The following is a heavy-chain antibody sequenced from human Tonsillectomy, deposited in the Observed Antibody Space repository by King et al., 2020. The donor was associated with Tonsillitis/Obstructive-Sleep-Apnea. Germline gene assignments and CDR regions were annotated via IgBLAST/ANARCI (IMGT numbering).Heavy chain of an antibody. CDR3: ARVSYYYGSGSYFSGPDYYYMDV. V-gene: IGHV4-31*01. J-gene: IGHJ6*03. Sequence: QLQESGPGLVKPSQTLSLTCTVSGGSISSGGYYWSWIRQHPGQGLEWIGYIYYSGSTYYNPSLKSLVTISVDTSKNQFSLKLSSVTAADTAVYYCARVSYYYGSGSYFSGPDYYYMDVWGKGTTVTVSS. D-gene: IGHD3-10*01. CDR1: GGSISSGGYY. CDR2: IYYSGST.